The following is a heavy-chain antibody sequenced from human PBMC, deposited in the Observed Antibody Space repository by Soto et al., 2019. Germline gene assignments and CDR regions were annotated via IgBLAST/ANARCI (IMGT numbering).Heavy chain of an antibody. J-gene: IGHJ5*02. CDR1: GYTFTRYG. D-gene: IGHD6-19*01. CDR3: SRELGVVPGTWGFVKYNWFDL. Sequence: VQLVQSGAEAKKPGASVKVSCKAYGYTFTRYGISWGRQAPGQGLEWMGWVSAYNGNTNYAQKLQGRVTMTTETSTSTAYMELTSLRADDTAVYYCSRELGVVPGTWGFVKYNWFDLWGQGTLVSVSS. CDR2: VSAYNGNT. V-gene: IGHV1-18*01.